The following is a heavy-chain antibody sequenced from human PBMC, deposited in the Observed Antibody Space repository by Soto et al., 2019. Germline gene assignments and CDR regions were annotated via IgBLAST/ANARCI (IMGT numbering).Heavy chain of an antibody. CDR1: GFTFSSYE. CDR2: ISSSGSTI. CDR3: ASVPGYSSSWYVFRY. D-gene: IGHD6-13*01. J-gene: IGHJ4*02. V-gene: IGHV3-48*03. Sequence: PGGSLRLSCAASGFTFSSYEMNWVRQAPGKGLEWVSYISSSGSTIYYADSVKGRFTISRDNAKNSLYLQMNSLRAEDTAVYYCASVPGYSSSWYVFRYWGQGTLVTVSS.